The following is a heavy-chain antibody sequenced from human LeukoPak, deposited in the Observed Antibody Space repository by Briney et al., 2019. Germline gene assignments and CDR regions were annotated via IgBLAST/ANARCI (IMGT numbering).Heavy chain of an antibody. CDR3: ARELVAGGGRRGMDV. D-gene: IGHD6-19*01. V-gene: IGHV3-53*01. Sequence: GGSLRLSCAASGFTLSSNYMSWVRQAPGKGLEWVSDIYSGGSTYYTDSVKGRFTISRDNSKNMLHLQMSSLRAEDTAVYYCARELVAGGGRRGMDVWGQVTTVTVSS. CDR2: IYSGGST. CDR1: GFTLSSNY. J-gene: IGHJ6*02.